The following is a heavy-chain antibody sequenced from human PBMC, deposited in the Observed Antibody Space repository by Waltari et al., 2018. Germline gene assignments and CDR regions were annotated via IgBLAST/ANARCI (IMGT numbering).Heavy chain of an antibody. J-gene: IGHJ3*01. V-gene: IGHV4-39*01. CDR1: GFSITSTRHY. CDR3: ATYIGASVGTAAFDV. Sequence: QLQLQASGPGLVKPSETLSLTCSVPGFSITSTRHYWGWIRQPPGQGREWIGTMSYTGATYSSPSLDSRVTVSRDTSKNQLSLKLVSVTAADTAVYYCATYIGASVGTAAFDVWGQGTMVTVSS. D-gene: IGHD5-12*01. CDR2: MSYTGAT.